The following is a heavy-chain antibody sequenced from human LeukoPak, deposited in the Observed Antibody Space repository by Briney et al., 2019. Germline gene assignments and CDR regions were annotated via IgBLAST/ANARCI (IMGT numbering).Heavy chain of an antibody. Sequence: KTGGSLRLSCASSRFNFSRYSLNGVDQAPGKGLELVSYINVSSTYIYYADCLEGRFAISTNNTTNTLYLQMNSLRAEDTAGYCCARDLPGGGDVWGKGTTVTVSS. CDR3: ARDLPGGGDV. D-gene: IGHD3-10*01. V-gene: IGHV3-21*04. J-gene: IGHJ6*04. CDR1: RFNFSRYS. CDR2: INVSSTYI.